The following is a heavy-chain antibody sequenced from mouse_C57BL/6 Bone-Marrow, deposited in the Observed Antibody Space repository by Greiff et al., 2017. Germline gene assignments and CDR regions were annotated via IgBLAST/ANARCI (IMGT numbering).Heavy chain of an antibody. Sequence: EVQLQQSGAELVRPGASVKLSCTASGFNIKDDYMHWVKQRPEQGLEWIGWIDPENGDTEYASKFQGKATITAYTSSNTAYLQLSSLTSEDTAVYYCTTWATTGDAMDYGGQGTSVTVSS. CDR2: IDPENGDT. D-gene: IGHD1-1*01. CDR1: GFNIKDDY. CDR3: TTWATTGDAMDY. V-gene: IGHV14-4*01. J-gene: IGHJ4*01.